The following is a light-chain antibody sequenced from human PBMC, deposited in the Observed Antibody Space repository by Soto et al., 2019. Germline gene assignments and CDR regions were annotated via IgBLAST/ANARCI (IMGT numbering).Light chain of an antibody. J-gene: IGLJ1*01. CDR1: SGDIGSYNR. Sequence: QSALTQPASVSGSPGQSITISCTGTSGDIGSYNRVSWYQQHPGKAHKLIIYEVTIRPSGVSDRFSGSKSGNTASLTVSGLQAEDEADYYCSSYTGGNPSYVFGTGTKLTVL. CDR3: SSYTGGNPSYV. V-gene: IGLV2-14*01. CDR2: EVT.